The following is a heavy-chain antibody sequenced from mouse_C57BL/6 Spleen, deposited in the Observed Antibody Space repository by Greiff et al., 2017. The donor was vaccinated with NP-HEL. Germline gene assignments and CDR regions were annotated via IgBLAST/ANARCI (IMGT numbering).Heavy chain of an antibody. Sequence: VQLQQSGAELVKAGASVKMSCKASGYTFTSYWMHWVKQRLGQGLEWFAETNPTNGRTYYNEKVKSKATLTVDKSSSTAYMLLSGPTFEDSAVYYWARIEKIVATYFDYWGQGTTLTVSS. CDR1: GYTFTSYW. CDR2: TNPTNGRT. J-gene: IGHJ2*01. D-gene: IGHD1-1*01. V-gene: IGHV1S81*02. CDR3: ARIEKIVATYFDY.